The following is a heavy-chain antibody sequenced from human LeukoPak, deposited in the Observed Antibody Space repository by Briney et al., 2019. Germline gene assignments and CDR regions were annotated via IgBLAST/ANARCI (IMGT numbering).Heavy chain of an antibody. CDR3: ARDRPDYGEAYYYYYYMDV. Sequence: GGSLRLSCAASGFTFSSYAMNWVRQAPGKGLEWVSYISSSGSIIYYADSVKGRFTISRDNAKNSLYLQMNSLRAEDTAVYYCARDRPDYGEAYYYYYYMDVWGKGTTVTISS. CDR1: GFTFSSYA. D-gene: IGHD4-17*01. CDR2: ISSSGSII. J-gene: IGHJ6*03. V-gene: IGHV3-48*04.